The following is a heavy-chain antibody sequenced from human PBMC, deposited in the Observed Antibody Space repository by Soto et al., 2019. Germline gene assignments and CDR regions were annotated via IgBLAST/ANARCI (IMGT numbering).Heavy chain of an antibody. CDR3: AREGIAARRGHYYYYMDV. J-gene: IGHJ6*03. CDR2: IYYSGGT. Sequence: PSETLSLTCTVSGGSISSYYWGWIRQPPGKGLEWIGSIYYSGGTYYNPSLKSRVTISVDTSKNQFSLKLSSVTAADTAVYYCAREGIAARRGHYYYYMDVWGKGTTVTVSS. CDR1: GGSISSYY. V-gene: IGHV4-39*07. D-gene: IGHD6-6*01.